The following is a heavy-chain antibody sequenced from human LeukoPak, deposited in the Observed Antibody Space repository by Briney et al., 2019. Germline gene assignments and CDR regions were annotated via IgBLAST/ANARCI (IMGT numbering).Heavy chain of an antibody. J-gene: IGHJ1*01. CDR1: GYTFTHYA. CDR2: INTNTGNP. Sequence: ASVKVSCKASGYTFTHYAINWVRQAPGQGLEWMGWINTNTGNPTYVQGFTGRFVFSLDTSVSTAYLQISSLKAEDTAVYYCARTLTVAGGKYFQHWGQGTLVTVSS. D-gene: IGHD6-13*01. CDR3: ARTLTVAGGKYFQH. V-gene: IGHV7-4-1*02.